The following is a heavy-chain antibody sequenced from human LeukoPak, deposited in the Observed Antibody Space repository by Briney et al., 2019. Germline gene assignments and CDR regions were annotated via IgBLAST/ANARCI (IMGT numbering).Heavy chain of an antibody. Sequence: GGSLRLSCAASGFTVSSNYMSWVRQAPGKGLEWVSSITSSSSYIYYGDSVKGRFTISRDNAKKSLYLQMNSLRAEDTAVYYCVAGSGGDEWEPYGFDYWGQGTLVTVYS. CDR3: VAGSGGDEWEPYGFDY. V-gene: IGHV3-21*04. CDR1: GFTVSSNY. CDR2: ITSSSSYI. D-gene: IGHD1-26*01. J-gene: IGHJ4*02.